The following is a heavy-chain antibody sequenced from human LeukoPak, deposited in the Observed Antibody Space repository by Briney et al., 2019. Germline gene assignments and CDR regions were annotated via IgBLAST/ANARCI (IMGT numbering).Heavy chain of an antibody. CDR1: GYTFTSYD. D-gene: IGHD1-26*01. Sequence: ASVKVSCKASGYTFTSYDINWVRQATGQGLEWMGWMNPNSGNAGYAQKFQGRVTMTRNTSISTAYMELSSLRSEDTAVYYCARGRSGSYGSEYYFDYWGQGTLVTVSS. CDR3: ARGRSGSYGSEYYFDY. V-gene: IGHV1-8*01. CDR2: MNPNSGNA. J-gene: IGHJ4*02.